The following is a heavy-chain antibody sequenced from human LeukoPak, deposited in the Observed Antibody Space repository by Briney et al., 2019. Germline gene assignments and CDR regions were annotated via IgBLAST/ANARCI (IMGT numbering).Heavy chain of an antibody. V-gene: IGHV4-4*07. CDR3: ARRGYCSGGSCYSATLFDY. CDR2: IYTSGST. Sequence: PSETLSLTCTVSGGSISSYYWSWIRQPAGKGLEWIGRIYTSGSTNYNPSLKSRVTISVDTSKNQFSLKLSSVTAADTAVYYCARRGYCSGGSCYSATLFDYWGQGTLVTVSS. J-gene: IGHJ4*02. D-gene: IGHD2-15*01. CDR1: GGSISSYY.